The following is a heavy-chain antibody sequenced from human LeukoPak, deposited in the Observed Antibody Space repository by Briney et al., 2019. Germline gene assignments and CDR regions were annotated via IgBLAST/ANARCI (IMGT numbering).Heavy chain of an antibody. D-gene: IGHD4-17*01. CDR2: INPYSGNT. V-gene: IGHV1-18*01. J-gene: IGHJ4*02. Sequence: ASVKVSCKASGYTFTSYGISWVRQAPGQGLECMGWINPYSGNTNYALKVQGTVTMTTDTSTSTAYLELRSLRSDDTAIYYCAREIYGRFDYWGQGTLVTVSS. CDR3: AREIYGRFDY. CDR1: GYTFTSYG.